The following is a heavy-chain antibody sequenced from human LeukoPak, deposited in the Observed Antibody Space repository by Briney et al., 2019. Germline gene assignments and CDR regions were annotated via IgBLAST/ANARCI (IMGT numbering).Heavy chain of an antibody. CDR3: VKAAPGPHDAFDI. J-gene: IGHJ3*02. D-gene: IGHD6-13*01. CDR1: GDSISSYY. Sequence: PSETLSLTCTVSGDSISSYYWSWIRQPPGRGLEWIANIHYSGTTNYNPSLKSRVTISIDTSKNQSSLRLSSVTATDTAVYYCVKAAPGPHDAFDIWGQGTMVTVSS. CDR2: IHYSGTT. V-gene: IGHV4-59*08.